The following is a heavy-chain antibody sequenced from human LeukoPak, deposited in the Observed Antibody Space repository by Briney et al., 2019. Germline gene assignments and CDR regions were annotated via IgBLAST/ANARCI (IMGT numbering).Heavy chain of an antibody. J-gene: IGHJ3*02. CDR2: IKPDGSEE. CDR1: GFTFSSYW. Sequence: GGSLRLSCAASGFTFSSYWMSWVRQAPGKGLEWVANIKPDGSEEYYVDSVKGRFTISRDNAKNSLYLQMNSLRAEDTAVYYCARPTTVTTISADAFDIWGQGTMVTVSS. CDR3: ARPTTVTTISADAFDI. V-gene: IGHV3-7*01. D-gene: IGHD4-17*01.